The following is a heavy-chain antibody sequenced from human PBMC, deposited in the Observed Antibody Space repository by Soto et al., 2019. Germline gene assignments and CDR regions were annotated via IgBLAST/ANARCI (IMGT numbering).Heavy chain of an antibody. V-gene: IGHV1-18*01. CDR2: ISAYNGNT. J-gene: IGHJ4*02. CDR3: ASDEYGDPGY. CDR1: GYTFTSYG. D-gene: IGHD4-17*01. Sequence: QVQLVQSGAEVKKPGASVKVSCKASGYTFTSYGISWVRQAPGQGLEWMGWISAYNGNTNYARKLQGRVTMTTDTSTRPAYMELRGLRSVDTAVSYCASDEYGDPGYWGQGTLVTVSS.